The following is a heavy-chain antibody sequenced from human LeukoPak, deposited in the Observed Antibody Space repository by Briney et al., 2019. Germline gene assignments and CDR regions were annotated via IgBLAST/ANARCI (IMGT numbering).Heavy chain of an antibody. J-gene: IGHJ6*03. Sequence: ASVKVSCKASGGTFSSYAISWVRQAPGQGLEWMGGIIPIFGTANYAQKFQGRVTITADESTSTAYMELSSLRSEDTAVYYCARGYVRGVINYYYYYMDVWGKGTTVTISS. CDR1: GGTFSSYA. D-gene: IGHD3-10*01. CDR2: IIPIFGTA. V-gene: IGHV1-69*01. CDR3: ARGYVRGVINYYYYYMDV.